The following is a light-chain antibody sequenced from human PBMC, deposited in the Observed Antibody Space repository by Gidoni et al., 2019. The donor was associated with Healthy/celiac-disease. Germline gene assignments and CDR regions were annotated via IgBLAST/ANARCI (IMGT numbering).Light chain of an antibody. Sequence: EIVLTQSPATPSLSPGERATLSCSASQSVSSYLAWYQQKPGQAPRPLIYDASNRATGIPARFSGSGSGTDFTLTISSLEPEDFAVYYCQQRSNWPPYTFXXXTKLEIK. CDR2: DAS. CDR3: QQRSNWPPYT. CDR1: QSVSSY. V-gene: IGKV3-11*01. J-gene: IGKJ2*01.